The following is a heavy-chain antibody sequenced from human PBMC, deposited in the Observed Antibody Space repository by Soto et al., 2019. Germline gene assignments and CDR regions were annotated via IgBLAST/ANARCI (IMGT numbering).Heavy chain of an antibody. CDR1: GGTFSNYA. V-gene: IGHV1-69*04. J-gene: IGHJ3*02. CDR2: IIPILDVR. D-gene: IGHD5-12*01. CDR3: AREGRAMSTIVDAFDI. Sequence: QVQLVQSGAEVKRPGSSVKVSCKASGGTFSNYAVSWVRQAPEHGLEWMGRIIPILDVRNYAQKFQGRVPITADTSTSTAYMELSSLRSEDTAVYFCAREGRAMSTIVDAFDIWGQGTMVTVSS.